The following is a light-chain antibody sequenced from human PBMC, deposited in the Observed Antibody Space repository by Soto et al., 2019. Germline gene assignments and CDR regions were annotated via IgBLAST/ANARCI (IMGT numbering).Light chain of an antibody. Sequence: EIVLTQSPGTLSLSPGERATLSCRASQSISSSYLAWYQQKPGQAPRLLIYGTSIRATGIPDRFSGSGSGTDFTLTISRLEPADFAVYFCQQYGGSPPVTFGGGTKVEIK. CDR1: QSISSSY. J-gene: IGKJ4*01. CDR2: GTS. V-gene: IGKV3-20*01. CDR3: QQYGGSPPVT.